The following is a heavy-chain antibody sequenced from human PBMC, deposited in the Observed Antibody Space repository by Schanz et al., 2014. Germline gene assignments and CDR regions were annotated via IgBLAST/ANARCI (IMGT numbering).Heavy chain of an antibody. CDR3: DKGRGFYDY. CDR1: GGTFSSYT. Sequence: QLQLVQSGAEVKKPGSSVTVSCKLSGGTFSSYTISWMRQAPGQGLEWMGKIIPVLNIATYAQRFQGRFSITAYTATNTACMDLSSLASDDTAVHYCDKGRGFYDYWGQGTLVTVSS. J-gene: IGHJ4*02. D-gene: IGHD3-10*01. V-gene: IGHV1-69*02. CDR2: IIPVLNIA.